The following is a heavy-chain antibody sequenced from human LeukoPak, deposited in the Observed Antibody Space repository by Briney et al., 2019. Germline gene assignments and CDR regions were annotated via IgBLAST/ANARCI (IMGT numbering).Heavy chain of an antibody. CDR3: ARARTASLFVDY. D-gene: IGHD1-14*01. Sequence: GGSLRLSCAASGFTFSNAWMNWVRQAPGKGLEWVSVIYSGGSTYYADSVKGRFTISRDNSKNTLYLQMNSLRADDTAVYYCARARTASLFVDYWGQGTLVTVSS. V-gene: IGHV3-66*01. CDR1: GFTFSNAW. CDR2: IYSGGST. J-gene: IGHJ4*02.